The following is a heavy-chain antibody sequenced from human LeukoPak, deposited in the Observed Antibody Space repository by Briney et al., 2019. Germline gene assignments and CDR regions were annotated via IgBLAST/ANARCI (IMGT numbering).Heavy chain of an antibody. Sequence: SETLSLTCTASGCSFSSYYWSWIRQPPGKGLEWIGYISYSGSTKYNPSLKSRVIISIETSKNQFSLKLSSVTAADTAVYYCARGGLGYGDYWGQGTLVTVSS. CDR2: ISYSGST. V-gene: IGHV4-59*01. CDR3: ARGGLGYGDY. J-gene: IGHJ4*02. CDR1: GCSFSSYY. D-gene: IGHD3-16*01.